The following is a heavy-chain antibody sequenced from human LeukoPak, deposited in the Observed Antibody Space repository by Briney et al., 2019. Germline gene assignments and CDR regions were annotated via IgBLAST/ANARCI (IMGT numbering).Heavy chain of an antibody. V-gene: IGHV5-51*01. J-gene: IGHJ4*02. CDR2: IYPGDSDT. Sequence: GESLKISCKCSGYSFTSYWIGWVRQMPGKGLEWMGIIYPGDSDTRYSPSFQGQVTISADKSISTAYLQWSSLKASDTAMYYCARGAFNYDFWSGYPEGYYFDYWGQGTLVTVSS. CDR3: ARGAFNYDFWSGYPEGYYFDY. D-gene: IGHD3-3*01. CDR1: GYSFTSYW.